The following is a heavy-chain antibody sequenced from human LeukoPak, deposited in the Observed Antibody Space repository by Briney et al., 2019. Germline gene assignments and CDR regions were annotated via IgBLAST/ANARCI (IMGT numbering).Heavy chain of an antibody. Sequence: ASVKVSCKASGYTFTGYYMHWVRQAPGQGLEWMGWINPNSGGTNYAQKFQGRVTMTRDTSISTAYMELSGLRSDDTAVYYCARAGYSSSRTIGYWGQGTLVTVSS. J-gene: IGHJ4*02. CDR2: INPNSGGT. CDR1: GYTFTGYY. CDR3: ARAGYSSSRTIGY. D-gene: IGHD6-13*01. V-gene: IGHV1-2*02.